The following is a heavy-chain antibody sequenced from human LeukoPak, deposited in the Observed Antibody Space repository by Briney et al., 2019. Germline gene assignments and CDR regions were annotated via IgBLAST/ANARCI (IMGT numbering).Heavy chain of an antibody. D-gene: IGHD6-19*01. J-gene: IGHJ4*02. Sequence: GGSLRLSCAASEFTFSSYAMSWVRQAPGKGLEWVSAISASGVSTYYADSVKGRFTISRDNSKNTLYLQMNSLRAEDTAVYYCARDLRGIAVADYWGQGTLVIVSS. V-gene: IGHV3-23*01. CDR1: EFTFSSYA. CDR2: ISASGVST. CDR3: ARDLRGIAVADY.